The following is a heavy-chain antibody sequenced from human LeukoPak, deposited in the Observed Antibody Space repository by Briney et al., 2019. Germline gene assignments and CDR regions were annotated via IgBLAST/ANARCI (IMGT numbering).Heavy chain of an antibody. Sequence: GGSLRLSCAASGVTVSNNYMNWVRQAPGKGLEWVSVIYSGGSTYYADSVKGRFTISRDNSKNTLYLQMNNLRSEDTAVYYCASKTGRDGYNSGFDYWGQGTLVTVSS. CDR1: GVTVSNNY. CDR2: IYSGGST. J-gene: IGHJ4*02. D-gene: IGHD5-24*01. CDR3: ASKTGRDGYNSGFDY. V-gene: IGHV3-53*05.